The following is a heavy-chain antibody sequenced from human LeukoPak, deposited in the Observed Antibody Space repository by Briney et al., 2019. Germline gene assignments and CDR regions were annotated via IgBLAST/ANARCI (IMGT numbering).Heavy chain of an antibody. J-gene: IGHJ3*01. CDR3: ARDMQLST. Sequence: GGSLRLSCAGSGFTFSTYWMHWVRQVPGKGLEWASLIGYSGANSYYTDSVRGRFTISRDNSKDTLFLQMNSLRAEDTAIYYCARDMQLSTWGLGTMVTVSS. D-gene: IGHD3-16*02. V-gene: IGHV3-23*01. CDR2: IGYSGANS. CDR1: GFTFSTYW.